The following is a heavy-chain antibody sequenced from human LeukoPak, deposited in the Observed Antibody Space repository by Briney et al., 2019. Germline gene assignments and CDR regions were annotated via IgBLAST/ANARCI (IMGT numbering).Heavy chain of an antibody. J-gene: IGHJ4*02. CDR2: ISYDGKNI. D-gene: IGHD5-12*01. Sequence: PGRSLRLSCAASGFSFSNYGFHWVRQAPGKGLDWVSAISYDGKNIHYADSVKGRFTISRDNSRNTVYLQMNSLRVEDTAVYYCAKTYSRESGYDFFFHYWGQGTRATVSS. CDR3: AKTYSRESGYDFFFHY. CDR1: GFSFSNYG. V-gene: IGHV3-33*06.